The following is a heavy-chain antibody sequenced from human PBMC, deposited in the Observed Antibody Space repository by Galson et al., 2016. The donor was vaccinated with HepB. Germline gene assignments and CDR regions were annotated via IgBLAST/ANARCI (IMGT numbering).Heavy chain of an antibody. Sequence: ETLSLTCSVSGDSISSRSYFWGWIRQSPGGGLEWIGNIHYNGSTDYTPSLKSRVTISVDTSKNQFSLHLRSVTAADTAVYYCARHWELLRRFDYWGQGILVTVSS. J-gene: IGHJ4*02. CDR1: GDSISSRSYF. V-gene: IGHV4-39*01. D-gene: IGHD1-26*01. CDR3: ARHWELLRRFDY. CDR2: IHYNGST.